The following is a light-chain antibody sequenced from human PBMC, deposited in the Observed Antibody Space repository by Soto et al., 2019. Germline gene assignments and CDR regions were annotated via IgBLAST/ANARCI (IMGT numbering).Light chain of an antibody. CDR1: QSVYNNY. J-gene: IGKJ1*01. CDR2: GAS. Sequence: EIVLTQSPGTLSLSPGERATLSCRASQSVYNNYLAWYQQKPGQAPRVLIYGASSRVTGIPDRFSGSGSGTDLTITISRMEPEDFAVYSCQKYGLQPRTFGQGTKVEIK. V-gene: IGKV3-20*01. CDR3: QKYGLQPRT.